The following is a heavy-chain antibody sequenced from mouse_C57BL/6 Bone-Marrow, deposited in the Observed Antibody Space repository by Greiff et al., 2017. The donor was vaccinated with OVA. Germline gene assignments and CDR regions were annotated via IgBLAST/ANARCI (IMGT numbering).Heavy chain of an antibody. CDR3: AKGGTVQGPYYFDY. CDR1: GYSFTGYY. D-gene: IGHD3-2*02. Sequence: VQLQQSGPELVKPGASVKISCKASGYSFTGYYMNWVKQSPEKSLEWIGEINPSTGGTTYNQKFKAKATLTVDKSSSTAYMQLKSLTSEESAVYYCAKGGTVQGPYYFDYWGQGTTLTVSS. V-gene: IGHV1-42*01. CDR2: INPSTGGT. J-gene: IGHJ2*01.